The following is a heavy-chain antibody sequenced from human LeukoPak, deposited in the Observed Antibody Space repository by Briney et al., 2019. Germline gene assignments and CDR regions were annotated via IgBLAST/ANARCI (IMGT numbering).Heavy chain of an antibody. CDR2: IYYSGST. CDR1: GGSISSGDYY. V-gene: IGHV4-30-4*08. CDR3: ARYSVVVVPAAITSNYYYYYYMDV. J-gene: IGHJ6*03. Sequence: PSETLSLTCTVSGGSISSGDYYWSWIRQPPGKGLEWIGYIYYSGSTYYNPSLKSRVTISVDTSKNQFSLKLSSVTAADTAVYYCARYSVVVVPAAITSNYYYYYYMDVWGKGTTVNVSS. D-gene: IGHD2-2*02.